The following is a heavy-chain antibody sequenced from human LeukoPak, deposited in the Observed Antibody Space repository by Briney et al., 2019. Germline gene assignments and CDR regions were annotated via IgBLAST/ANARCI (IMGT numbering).Heavy chain of an antibody. CDR1: GFTFSSYE. Sequence: PGGSLRLSCAASGFTFSSYEMSWVRQAPGKGLGWVSYISSCGSTIYYADAVKGRFPISRDNAKNSLYLQMNSLRAEDTAVYYCARDCPYCGGDFHDAFDIWGQGTMVTVSS. J-gene: IGHJ3*02. V-gene: IGHV3-48*03. CDR2: ISSCGSTI. CDR3: ARDCPYCGGDFHDAFDI. D-gene: IGHD2-21*02.